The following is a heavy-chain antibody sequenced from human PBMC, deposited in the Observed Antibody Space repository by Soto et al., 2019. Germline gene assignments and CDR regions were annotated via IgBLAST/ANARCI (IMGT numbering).Heavy chain of an antibody. CDR3: ARAVGWFDP. Sequence: ASVKVSCKASGYTFSSYALHWVRQAPGQRLEWMGCNNAGNGDTRYSQKFQDRVTITRDTSASTVYMEVSSLRSEDTAVYYCARAVGWFDPWGQGTLVTVSS. CDR1: GYTFSSYA. CDR2: NNAGNGDT. J-gene: IGHJ5*02. D-gene: IGHD6-19*01. V-gene: IGHV1-3*01.